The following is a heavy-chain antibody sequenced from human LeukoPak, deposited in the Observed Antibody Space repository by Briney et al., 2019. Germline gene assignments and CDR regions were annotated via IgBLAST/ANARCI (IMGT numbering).Heavy chain of an antibody. CDR2: ISSSSSYI. CDR1: GFTFSSYN. V-gene: IGHV3-21*01. J-gene: IGHJ4*02. CDR3: ASDRTLALLYPNFDY. D-gene: IGHD2-2*02. Sequence: GGSLRLSCAASGFTFSSYNMNWVRQAPGKGLEWVSSISSSSSYIYYADSVKGRFTISRDNAKSSLYLQMNSLRAEDTAVYYCASDRTLALLYPNFDYWGQGTLVTVSS.